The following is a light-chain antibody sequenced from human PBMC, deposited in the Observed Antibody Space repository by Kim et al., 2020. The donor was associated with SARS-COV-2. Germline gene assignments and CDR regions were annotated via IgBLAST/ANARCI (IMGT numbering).Light chain of an antibody. J-gene: IGLJ3*02. V-gene: IGLV3-25*03. CDR2: KDT. CDR3: QSADSSDTFWV. Sequence: PGQTDRITCARDALPKQYAYWFQRKPGQAPVLVIYKDTERPSGIPERFSGSTSGTTVTLTISGVQAEDEADYYCQSADSSDTFWVFGGGTQLTVL. CDR1: ALPKQY.